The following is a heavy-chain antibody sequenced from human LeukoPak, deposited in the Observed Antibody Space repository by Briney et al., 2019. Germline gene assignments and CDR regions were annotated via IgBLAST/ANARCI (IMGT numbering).Heavy chain of an antibody. D-gene: IGHD2-2*01. V-gene: IGHV4-34*01. Sequence: KSSETLSLTCAVYGGSFSGYYWSWIRQPPGKGLEWIGEINHSGSTNYNPSLKSRVTISVDTSKNQFSLKLSSVTAADTAVYYCARDRPLLGYCSSTSCYGFDYWGQGTLVTVSS. CDR2: INHSGST. CDR3: ARDRPLLGYCSSTSCYGFDY. J-gene: IGHJ4*02. CDR1: GGSFSGYY.